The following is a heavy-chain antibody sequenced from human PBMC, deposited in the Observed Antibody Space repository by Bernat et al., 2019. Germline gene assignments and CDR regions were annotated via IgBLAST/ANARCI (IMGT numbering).Heavy chain of an antibody. CDR2: IYHSGST. CDR1: GGSISSSNW. J-gene: IGHJ4*02. V-gene: IGHV4-4*02. D-gene: IGHD3-22*01. Sequence: QVQLQESGPGLVKPSGTLSLTCAVSGGSISSSNWWSWVRQPPGKGVEWIGEIYHSGSTNYNPSIKSGVTISVDKSKNQFSMKLSSVTAADTAVYYCARDDYYDSSGYKPLDYWGQGTLVTVSS. CDR3: ARDDYYDSSGYKPLDY.